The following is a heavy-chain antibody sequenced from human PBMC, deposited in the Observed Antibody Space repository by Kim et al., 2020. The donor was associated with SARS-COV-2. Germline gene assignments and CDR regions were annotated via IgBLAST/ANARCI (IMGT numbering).Heavy chain of an antibody. Sequence: TSYTPHLTGRVTISVDTSKKQFSLRLSSGTAADAAGYYCARHLRNWYFDLWGRGTLVTVSS. CDR3: ARHLRNWYFDL. J-gene: IGHJ2*01. CDR2: T. V-gene: IGHV4-39*01.